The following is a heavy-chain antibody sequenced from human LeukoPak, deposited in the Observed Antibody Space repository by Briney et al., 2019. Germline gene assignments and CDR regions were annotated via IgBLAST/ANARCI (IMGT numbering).Heavy chain of an antibody. Sequence: GGSLRLSCAASGFTFSDYYMSWIRQAPGKGLEWVSYISSSGSTIYYADSVKGRFTISRDNAKNSLYLQMNSLRAEDTAVYYCARADYDYVWGSYRPPDYWGQGTLVTVSS. J-gene: IGHJ4*02. CDR3: ARADYDYVWGSYRPPDY. CDR2: ISSSGSTI. V-gene: IGHV3-11*04. D-gene: IGHD3-16*02. CDR1: GFTFSDYY.